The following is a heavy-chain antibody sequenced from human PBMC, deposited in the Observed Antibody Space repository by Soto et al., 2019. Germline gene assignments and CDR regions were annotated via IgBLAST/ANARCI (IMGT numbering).Heavy chain of an antibody. CDR2: IHHTGPI. Sequence: PSETLCLTCAVSGGSISSNNWWSWVRQPPGKGLEWIGEIHHTGPINYNPSLKSRVTFSVDKSKNQLSLILISVTAADTAVYYCARLGAYYQSLDPWGPGTLVTVS. CDR1: GGSISSNNW. V-gene: IGHV4-4*02. J-gene: IGHJ5*02. CDR3: ARLGAYYQSLDP. D-gene: IGHD2-21*01.